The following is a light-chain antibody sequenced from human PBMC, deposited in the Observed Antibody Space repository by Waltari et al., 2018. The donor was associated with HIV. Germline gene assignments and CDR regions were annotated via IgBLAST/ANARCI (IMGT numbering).Light chain of an antibody. J-gene: IGKJ1*01. Sequence: DIVMTQSPESLAVSLAARASINCKSSQSVLYNLNNKNYVAWYQQKPGQPPKLLIYWTSTRESGVPDRFSGSGSGTDFTLTISSLQAEDVAIYYCQQYYSAPRTFGQGTKVEIK. CDR2: WTS. V-gene: IGKV4-1*01. CDR3: QQYYSAPRT. CDR1: QSVLYNLNNKNY.